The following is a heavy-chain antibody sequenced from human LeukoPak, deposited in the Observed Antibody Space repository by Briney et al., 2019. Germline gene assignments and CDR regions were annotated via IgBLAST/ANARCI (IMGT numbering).Heavy chain of an antibody. CDR2: IIPIFGTA. CDR1: GGTFSSYA. D-gene: IGHD3-10*01. J-gene: IGHJ6*03. V-gene: IGHV1-69*13. Sequence: SVKVSCKASGGTFSSYAISWVRQAPGQGLEWMGGIIPIFGTANYAQKFQGRVTITADESTSTAYMELSSLRSEDTAVYYCARDVSGAYYYGSGSYRYYYYYMDAWGKGTTVTISS. CDR3: ARDVSGAYYYGSGSYRYYYYYMDA.